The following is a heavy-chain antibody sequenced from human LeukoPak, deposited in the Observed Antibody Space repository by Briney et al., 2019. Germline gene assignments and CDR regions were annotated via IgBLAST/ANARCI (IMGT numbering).Heavy chain of an antibody. Sequence: SETVSLTCTVSGGSVSRGGYFWRWIRWHPGKGLDWTGYIYYTETTHNSPTLKSRVTISVDSSKNQFSLKLSYVTAADSAMDYCARVIAAADTDYWGQGSLVTVSS. J-gene: IGHJ4*02. CDR3: ARVIAAADTDY. CDR1: GGSVSRGGYF. V-gene: IGHV4-31*03. CDR2: IYYTETT. D-gene: IGHD6-13*01.